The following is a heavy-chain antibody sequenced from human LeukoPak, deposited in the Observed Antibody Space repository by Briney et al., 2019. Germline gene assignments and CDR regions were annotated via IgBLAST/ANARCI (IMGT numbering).Heavy chain of an antibody. CDR3: ARVSWWFGELL. Sequence: SETLSLTCAVYGGYFSGYYCSWIRQPPGKGLEWIGEINHSGSTNYNPSLKSRVTISVDTYKNQFSLKLSSVTAADTAVYYCARVSWWFGELLWGQGTLVTVSS. V-gene: IGHV4-34*01. J-gene: IGHJ4*02. CDR2: INHSGST. CDR1: GGYFSGYY. D-gene: IGHD3-10*01.